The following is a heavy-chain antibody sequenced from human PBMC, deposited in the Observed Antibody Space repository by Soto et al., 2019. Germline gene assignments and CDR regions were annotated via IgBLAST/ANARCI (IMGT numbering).Heavy chain of an antibody. J-gene: IGHJ4*02. Sequence: SETLSLTCTVSGGSISSSSYYWGWIRQPPGKGLEWIGSIYYSGSTYYNPSLKSRVTISVDTSKNQFSLKLSSVTAADTAVYYCAGSTPWGGFDYWGQGTLVTVSS. V-gene: IGHV4-39*01. CDR3: AGSTPWGGFDY. D-gene: IGHD1-26*01. CDR2: IYYSGST. CDR1: GGSISSSSYY.